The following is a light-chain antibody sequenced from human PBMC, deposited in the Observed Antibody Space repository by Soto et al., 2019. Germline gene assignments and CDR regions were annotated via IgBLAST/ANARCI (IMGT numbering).Light chain of an antibody. Sequence: RVMIQSPATLTVSPGARATLSCRASQSISRSLAWYQQKPGQAPRLLISDASTRATGIPARFSGSGSGTEFTLTISSLQSEDFALYYCHQYNSWPPGTFGQGTKVDIK. CDR3: HQYNSWPPGT. V-gene: IGKV3-15*01. J-gene: IGKJ2*01. CDR2: DAS. CDR1: QSISRS.